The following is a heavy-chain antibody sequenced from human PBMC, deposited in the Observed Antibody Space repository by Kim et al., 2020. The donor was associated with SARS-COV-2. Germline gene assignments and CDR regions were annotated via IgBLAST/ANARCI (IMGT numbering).Heavy chain of an antibody. D-gene: IGHD3-16*01. CDR1: GGSVSSGGYH. CDR3: ATYRGGVGGSGY. Sequence: SETLSLTCTVSGGSVSSGGYHWSWVRQPPGKGLEWIGNSGNANCNPSLKSRLTISIDTSKNQFSLNLISVTAADTAVYYCATYRGGVGGSGYWGQGIPVTVSS. CDR2: SGNA. V-gene: IGHV4-61*08. J-gene: IGHJ4*02.